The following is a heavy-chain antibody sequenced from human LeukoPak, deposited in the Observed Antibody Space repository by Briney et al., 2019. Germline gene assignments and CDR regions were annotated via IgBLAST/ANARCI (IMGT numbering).Heavy chain of an antibody. Sequence: GESLKISCKGSEYKFTNYWIGWVRQMPGKGLEWMGIIYPGDSDTRYSPSFQGQVTISADKSINTAYLQWSSLKASDTAMYYCERRIVAATDYFDYWGQGTLVTVSS. CDR2: IYPGDSDT. D-gene: IGHD1-26*01. CDR1: EYKFTNYW. CDR3: ERRIVAATDYFDY. J-gene: IGHJ4*02. V-gene: IGHV5-51*01.